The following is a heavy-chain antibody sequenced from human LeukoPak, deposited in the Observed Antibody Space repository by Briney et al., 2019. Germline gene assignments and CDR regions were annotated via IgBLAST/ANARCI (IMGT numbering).Heavy chain of an antibody. CDR2: SSYTGNA. J-gene: IGHJ3*02. D-gene: IGHD2-21*01. CDR3: ARHGERTTDAFDI. V-gene: IGHV4-59*05. CDR1: GGPISSYY. Sequence: SETLSLTCTVSGGPISSYYWSWIRQPPGKGLEWIGRSSYTGNAYYNPSLKSRLTISVDTSKNQFSLKLSSVTAADTAVYYCARHGERTTDAFDIWGQGTMVTVSS.